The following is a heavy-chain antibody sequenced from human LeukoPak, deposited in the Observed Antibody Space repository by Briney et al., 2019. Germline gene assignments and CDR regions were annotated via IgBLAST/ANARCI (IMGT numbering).Heavy chain of an antibody. Sequence: GGSLRLSCAASGFTFSGSAMHWVRQASGKGLEWVGRIRSKANSYATAYAASVKGRFTISRDDSKNTAYLQMNSLRAEDTAVYYCAKIPGPVTPALYWGQGTLVTVSS. V-gene: IGHV3-73*01. CDR1: GFTFSGSA. CDR3: AKIPGPVTPALY. CDR2: IRSKANSYAT. J-gene: IGHJ4*02. D-gene: IGHD2-21*02.